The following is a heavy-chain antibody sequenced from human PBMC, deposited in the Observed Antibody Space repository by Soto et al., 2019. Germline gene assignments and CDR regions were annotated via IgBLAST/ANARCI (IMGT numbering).Heavy chain of an antibody. V-gene: IGHV1-2*02. CDR3: ARGFLYCSDGACYVDS. D-gene: IGHD2-15*01. Sequence: QVRLVQSGAEVKKPGASVKVSCKASGYNFNGYYLHWVRQAPGQGLEWMGWIVPNSGGTNYAQKFQGRVTLDRDTSIRTTYMELSSLTSDDTAVYYCARGFLYCSDGACYVDSWGQGTLVTVSS. CDR1: GYNFNGYY. J-gene: IGHJ4*02. CDR2: IVPNSGGT.